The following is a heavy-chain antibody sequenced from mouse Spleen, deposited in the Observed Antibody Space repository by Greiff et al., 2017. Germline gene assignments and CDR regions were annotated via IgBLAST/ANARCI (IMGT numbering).Heavy chain of an antibody. J-gene: IGHJ2*01. CDR3: ARGGLGPYFDY. CDR1: GYSITSGYY. CDR2: ISYDGSN. Sequence: EVKLMESGPGLVKPSQSLSLTCSVTGYSITSGYYWNWIRQFPGNKLEWMGYISYDGSNNYNPSLKNRISITRDTSKNQFFLKLNSVTTEDTATYYCARGGLGPYFDYWGQGTTLTVSS. D-gene: IGHD4-1*01. V-gene: IGHV3-6*01.